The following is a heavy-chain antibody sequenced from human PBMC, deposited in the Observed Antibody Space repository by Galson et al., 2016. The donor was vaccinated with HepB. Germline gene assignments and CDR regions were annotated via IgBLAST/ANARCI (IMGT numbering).Heavy chain of an antibody. Sequence: SLRLSCAASGFTFGVYAMSWFRQAPGKGLEWVGFIRSNTYGGTTEYAASVKGRFTISRDDSNSIAYLQMNSLKTEDTVVYYCTPTWLGVETSSWGQGTLVTVSS. J-gene: IGHJ4*02. D-gene: IGHD1-26*01. CDR1: GFTFGVYA. V-gene: IGHV3-49*03. CDR3: TPTWLGVETSS. CDR2: IRSNTYGGTT.